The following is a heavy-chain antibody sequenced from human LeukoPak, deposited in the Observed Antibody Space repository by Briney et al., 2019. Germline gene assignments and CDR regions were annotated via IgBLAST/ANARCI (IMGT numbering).Heavy chain of an antibody. J-gene: IGHJ4*02. D-gene: IGHD6-19*01. V-gene: IGHV4-4*07. CDR3: ARVRDSGAGPFDY. Sequence: SETLSLTCTVSGGSISSYYWSWIRQPAGKGLEWIGRIYSSGTTTYNPSLKSRVTMSVDTAKNQVSLRLSSVTAADTAVFYCARVRDSGAGPFDYWGQGTLVTVSS. CDR2: IYSSGTT. CDR1: GGSISSYY.